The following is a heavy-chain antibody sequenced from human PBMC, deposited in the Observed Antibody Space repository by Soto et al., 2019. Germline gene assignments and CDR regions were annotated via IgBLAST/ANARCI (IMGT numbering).Heavy chain of an antibody. CDR3: SRVGTCGGDCDY. J-gene: IGHJ4*02. CDR1: GGTFSSYA. CDR2: IIPIVGTA. V-gene: IGHV1-69*01. D-gene: IGHD2-21*01. Sequence: QVQLVQSGAEVKKPGSSVKVSCKASGGTFSSYAISWVRQAPGQGLEWMVGIIPIVGTANYAKKFQGRVTITADESTGTANMELSSLRSEDTDVYYCSRVGTCGGDCDYWCQGTLVTVSS.